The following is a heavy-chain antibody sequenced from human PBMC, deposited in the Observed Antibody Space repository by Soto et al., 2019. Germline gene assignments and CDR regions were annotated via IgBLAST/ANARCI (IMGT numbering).Heavy chain of an antibody. Sequence: QVQLVESGGGVVQPGRSLRLSCAASGFTFSSYAMHWVRQAPGKGLEWVAVISYDGSNKYYADSVKGRFTISRDNSKNTLYLQMNSLRAEDTAVYYCARDLDEVNGMDVWGQGTTVTVSS. J-gene: IGHJ6*02. CDR3: ARDLDEVNGMDV. V-gene: IGHV3-30-3*01. CDR2: ISYDGSNK. CDR1: GFTFSSYA. D-gene: IGHD3-10*01.